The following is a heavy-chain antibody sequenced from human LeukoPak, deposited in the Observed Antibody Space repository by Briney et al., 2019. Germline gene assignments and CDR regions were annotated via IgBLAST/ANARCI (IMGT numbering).Heavy chain of an antibody. CDR2: IYYSGDT. CDR3: ASIFSYSVPF. CDR1: GGSITSPENY. V-gene: IGHV4-39*02. D-gene: IGHD3-3*01. J-gene: IGHJ4*02. Sequence: PSETLSLTCTVSGGSITSPENYWGWVRQPPGKGLEWIGNIYYSGDTYYHSSLRSRVTLSVDTSQNHFSLRLTSMTAADTAVYYCASIFSYSVPFWGQGALVSVSS.